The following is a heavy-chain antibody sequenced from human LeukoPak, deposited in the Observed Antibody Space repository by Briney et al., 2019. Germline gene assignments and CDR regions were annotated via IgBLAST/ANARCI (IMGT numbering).Heavy chain of an antibody. CDR2: IIVSGAT. J-gene: IGHJ4*02. V-gene: IGHV3-23*01. Sequence: GGFLRLSCAASGFTFVQYAFFWVRQAPGKGLEWVSSIIVSGATYYADSVKGRFTISRDSFRGMLFLQMDSLRVEDTAVYFCAKGSVGNADFASWGQGALVTVSS. CDR1: GFTFVQYA. D-gene: IGHD6-25*01. CDR3: AKGSVGNADFAS.